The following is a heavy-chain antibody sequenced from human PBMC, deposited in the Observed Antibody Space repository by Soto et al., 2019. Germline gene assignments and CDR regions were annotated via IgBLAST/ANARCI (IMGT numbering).Heavy chain of an antibody. J-gene: IGHJ6*02. D-gene: IGHD6-13*01. CDR3: ARGLEGRYSSSWYFFYYGMDV. Sequence: SETLSLTCAVYGGSFSGHYWSWIRQPPGKGLEWIGEINHSGSTNYNPSLKSRVTISVDTSKNQFSLKLSSVTAADTAVYYCARGLEGRYSSSWYFFYYGMDVWGQGTTVTVSS. CDR1: GGSFSGHY. CDR2: INHSGST. V-gene: IGHV4-34*01.